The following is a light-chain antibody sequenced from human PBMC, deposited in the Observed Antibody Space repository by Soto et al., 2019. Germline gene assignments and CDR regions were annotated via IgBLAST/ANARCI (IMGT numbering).Light chain of an antibody. CDR1: QSLVFSDGNTY. V-gene: IGKV2-30*01. Sequence: DVVMTQSPLSLPVTLGQPASISCRSSQSLVFSDGNTYLNWFQQRPGQSPRRLIYKVSNRDSGVPDRFSGCGSFTDFTLQISRVGAEDVGIYYCMQGTHWPPTFGQGTNVEIK. J-gene: IGKJ1*01. CDR2: KVS. CDR3: MQGTHWPPT.